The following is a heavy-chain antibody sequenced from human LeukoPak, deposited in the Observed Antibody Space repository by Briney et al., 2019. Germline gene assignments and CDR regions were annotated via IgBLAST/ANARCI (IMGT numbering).Heavy chain of an antibody. CDR1: GGSFSGYY. Sequence: SETLSLTCAVYGGSFSGYYWSWIRQPPGKGLELIGEINHSGSTNYNPSLKSRVTISVDTSKNQFSLKLSSVTAADTAVYYCARIGYYYYYGMDVWGQGTTVTVSS. J-gene: IGHJ6*02. CDR3: ARIGYYYYYGMDV. D-gene: IGHD3-16*01. V-gene: IGHV4-34*01. CDR2: INHSGST.